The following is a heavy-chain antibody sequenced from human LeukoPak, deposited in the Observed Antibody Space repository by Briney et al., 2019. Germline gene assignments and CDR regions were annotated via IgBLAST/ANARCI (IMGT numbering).Heavy chain of an antibody. CDR2: ISGNGVST. CDR1: GLTFSTYG. Sequence: GGSLRLSCAASGLTFSTYGMSWVRQAPGKGLEWVSAISGNGVSTYYADSVKGRFTISRDNSNNMLYVQMNSLRAEDTAVYYCAKDRGWFGGSLANFDYWGQGTLVTVSS. J-gene: IGHJ4*02. CDR3: AKDRGWFGGSLANFDY. D-gene: IGHD3-10*01. V-gene: IGHV3-23*01.